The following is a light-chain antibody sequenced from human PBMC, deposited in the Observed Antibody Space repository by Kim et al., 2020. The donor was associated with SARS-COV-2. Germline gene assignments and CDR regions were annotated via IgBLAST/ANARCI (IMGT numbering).Light chain of an antibody. CDR1: QSVSSDY. CDR3: QQYSRSPLT. V-gene: IGKV3-20*01. Sequence: EIVLTQSPGILSLSPGERATLSCRASQSVSSDYLAWYQKKPGQPPRLLIYHASNRASGIPDRFSASGSGTDFTLTISRLEPEDFAVYYCQQYSRSPLTFGGGTKLE. CDR2: HAS. J-gene: IGKJ4*01.